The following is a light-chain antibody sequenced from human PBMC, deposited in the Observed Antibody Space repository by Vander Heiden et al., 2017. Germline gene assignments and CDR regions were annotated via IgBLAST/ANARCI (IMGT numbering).Light chain of an antibody. CDR3: GNWVSSLSLEV. J-gene: IGLJ1*01. V-gene: IGLV1-51*01. Sequence: ALTQPPPVSAAPGAKVTISCSGSSSNIGNNYVSWYQQLPGTATKRRSEDNNKRPSGIPDRFVGYKSGTSETLGINGLQTGDEADYDCGNWVSSLSLEVFGTGTKLTVL. CDR2: DNN. CDR1: SSNIGNNY.